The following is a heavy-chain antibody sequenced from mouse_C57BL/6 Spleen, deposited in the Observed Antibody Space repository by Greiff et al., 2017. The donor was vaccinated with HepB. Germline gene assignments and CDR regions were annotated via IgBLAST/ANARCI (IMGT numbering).Heavy chain of an antibody. J-gene: IGHJ2*01. D-gene: IGHD2-1*01. CDR2: IDPSDSYT. V-gene: IGHV1-69*01. CDR3: ARGIIGNSYDFDY. Sequence: QVQLQQPGAELVMPGASVKLSCKASGYTFTSYWMHWVKQRPGQGLEWIGEIDPSDSYTNYNQKFKGKSTLTVDKSSSTSYMQLSSLTSEDSAVYYCARGIIGNSYDFDYWGQGTTLTVSS. CDR1: GYTFTSYW.